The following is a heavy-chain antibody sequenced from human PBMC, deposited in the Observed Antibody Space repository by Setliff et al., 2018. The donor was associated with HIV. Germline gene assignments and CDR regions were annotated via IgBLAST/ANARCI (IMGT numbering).Heavy chain of an antibody. J-gene: IGHJ4*02. CDR2: INPDSRGT. V-gene: IGHV1-2*06. CDR1: GYTFTSYW. CDR3: ARGVKGIATTGKYYFDY. Sequence: ASVKVSCKASGYTFTSYWIHWLRQAPGQGLEWVGRINPDSRGTNYAQTFQGRVTMTRDTSVSTAYMELSRLKSDDTAVFYCARGVKGIATTGKYYFDYWGQGTLVTVSS. D-gene: IGHD6-13*01.